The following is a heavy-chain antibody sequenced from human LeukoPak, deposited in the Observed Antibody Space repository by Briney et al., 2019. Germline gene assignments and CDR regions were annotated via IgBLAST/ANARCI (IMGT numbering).Heavy chain of an antibody. CDR2: TNSDGSTT. CDR3: ARDKKTGEASEIDY. V-gene: IGHV3-74*01. J-gene: IGHJ4*02. CDR1: GFTFSSYW. Sequence: GGSLRLSCAASGFTFSSYWMHWVRQAPGKGLVWVSRTNSDGSTTNYADSVKGRFTISRDNAKNTLNLQMNSLRAEDTAVYYCARDKKTGEASEIDYWGQGTLVTVSS. D-gene: IGHD7-27*01.